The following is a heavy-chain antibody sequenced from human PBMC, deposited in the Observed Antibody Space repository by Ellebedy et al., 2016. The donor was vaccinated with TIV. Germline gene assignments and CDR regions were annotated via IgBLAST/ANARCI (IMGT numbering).Heavy chain of an antibody. J-gene: IGHJ4*02. CDR1: GFTISSYA. V-gene: IGHV3-23*01. CDR2: ISRSGETT. CDR3: AKWGSISHQYLDS. D-gene: IGHD3-16*01. Sequence: GESLKISCAASGFTISSYAMSWVRQAPGKGLEWVSEISRSGETTYYGDSVKGRFTMSRDNSKNTTFLQMNSLRPEDTGVYYCAKWGSISHQYLDSWGQGALVTVSS.